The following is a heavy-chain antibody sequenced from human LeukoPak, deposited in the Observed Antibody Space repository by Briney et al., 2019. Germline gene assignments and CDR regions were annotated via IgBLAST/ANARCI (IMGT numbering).Heavy chain of an antibody. Sequence: GGSLRLSCAASGFTVSSNYMSWVRQAPGKGLEWVSSISSSSSYIYYADSVKGRFTISRDNAKNSLYLQMNSLRAEDTAVYYCARAPETYYDFWSGYYTGIWFDPWGQGTLVTVSS. CDR3: ARAPETYYDFWSGYYTGIWFDP. CDR1: GFTVSSNY. J-gene: IGHJ5*02. CDR2: ISSSSSYI. V-gene: IGHV3-21*01. D-gene: IGHD3-3*01.